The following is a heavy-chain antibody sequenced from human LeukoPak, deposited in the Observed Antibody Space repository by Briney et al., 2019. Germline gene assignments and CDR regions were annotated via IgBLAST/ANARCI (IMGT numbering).Heavy chain of an antibody. Sequence: PGGSLRLSCAVSGFIVSSNHMNWVRQAPGKGLEWVSVIYSGGYSGGGPFYADSVKGRFTTSSDSSKNTLYLQMNSLRAEDTAVYYCAKNRGNYLAPTYDHWGQGTLVTVSS. CDR2: IYSGGYSGGGP. D-gene: IGHD1-7*01. V-gene: IGHV3-23*01. J-gene: IGHJ5*02. CDR1: GFIVSSNH. CDR3: AKNRGNYLAPTYDH.